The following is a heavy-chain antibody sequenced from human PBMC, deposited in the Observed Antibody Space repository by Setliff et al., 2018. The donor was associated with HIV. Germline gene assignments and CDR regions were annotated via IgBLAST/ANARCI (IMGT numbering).Heavy chain of an antibody. V-gene: IGHV4-39*07. J-gene: IGHJ6*03. CDR1: GDSISSSAYY. CDR3: ARDYSGYYYYFYMDI. Sequence: PSETLSLTCTVSGDSISSSAYYWGWIRQPPGKGLEWIGSMHNSGSTYYNPSVKSRVTISVDTSKNQSSLKLSSVTAADTAVYYCARDYSGYYYYFYMDIWGKGTTVTVSS. CDR2: MHNSGST. D-gene: IGHD5-12*01.